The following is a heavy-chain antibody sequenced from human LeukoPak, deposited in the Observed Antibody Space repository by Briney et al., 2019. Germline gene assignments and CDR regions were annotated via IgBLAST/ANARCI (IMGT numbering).Heavy chain of an antibody. J-gene: IGHJ1*01. CDR3: AKEIYGDSTGGRFQQ. CDR2: ITGSGAGT. V-gene: IGHV3-23*01. Sequence: GGSLRLSCAASGFSFDNYGMTWVRRAPGKGLEWVSSITGSGAGTHYADSVKGRFTISRDNSKNTLYLQMNSLRAEDTAVYYCAKEIYGDSTGGRFQQWGQGTLVTVSS. CDR1: GFSFDNYG. D-gene: IGHD4-17*01.